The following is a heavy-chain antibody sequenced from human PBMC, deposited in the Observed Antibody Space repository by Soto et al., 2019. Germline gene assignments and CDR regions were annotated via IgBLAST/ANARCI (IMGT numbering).Heavy chain of an antibody. CDR3: ARDHDEDFGYDLDYFDF. D-gene: IGHD5-12*01. J-gene: IGHJ4*02. CDR1: GFTISSYW. Sequence: PGGSLRLSCAASGFTISSYWMHWVRQAPGKGLVWVSRINSDESSTDYADSVKGRFTISRDNAKNSLYLQMDSLRPEDTGFYYCARDHDEDFGYDLDYFDFWGWGTLVTVSS. CDR2: INSDESST. V-gene: IGHV3-74*01.